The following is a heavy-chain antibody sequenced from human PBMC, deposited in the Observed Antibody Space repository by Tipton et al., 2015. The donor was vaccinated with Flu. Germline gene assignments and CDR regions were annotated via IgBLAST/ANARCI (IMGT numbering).Heavy chain of an antibody. D-gene: IGHD6-6*01. CDR2: IWYDGSNK. CDR3: ARVAARGRNWFDP. V-gene: IGHV3-33*01. CDR1: GFTFSSYG. Sequence: SLRLSCAASGFTFSSYGMHWVRQAPGKGLEWVAVIWYDGSNKYYADSVKGRFTISRDNSKNTLYLQMNSLRAEDTAVYYCARVAARGRNWFDPWGQGTLATVSS. J-gene: IGHJ5*02.